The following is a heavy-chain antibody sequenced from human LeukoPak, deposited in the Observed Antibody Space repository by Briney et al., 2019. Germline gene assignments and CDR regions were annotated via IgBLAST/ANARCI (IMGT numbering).Heavy chain of an antibody. Sequence: ASVTVSCKASAYTFTSYDINWVRQAAGQGLEWMGWMHPNSGNTVYAQKFEGRVRMTRNTSIRTAYMELSRLRSEDTGVYYCATLRYFDWLQGSYYFDYWGKGTLVTVSS. D-gene: IGHD3-9*01. J-gene: IGHJ4*02. CDR3: ATLRYFDWLQGSYYFDY. V-gene: IGHV1-8*01. CDR1: AYTFTSYD. CDR2: MHPNSGNT.